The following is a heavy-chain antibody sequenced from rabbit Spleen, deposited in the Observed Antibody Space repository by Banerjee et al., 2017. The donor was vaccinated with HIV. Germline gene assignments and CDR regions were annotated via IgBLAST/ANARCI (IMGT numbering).Heavy chain of an antibody. Sequence: QEQLEESGGGLVKPEGSLKLSCTASGFSFSNKAVMCWVRQAPGKGLEWIACIYGGSGGSTWYASWAKGRFTISKTSSTTVTLQLTSLTAADTATYFCARGSAAMTMVITGFYFGLWGPGTLVTVS. J-gene: IGHJ4*01. CDR2: IYGGSGGST. CDR1: GFSFSNKAV. D-gene: IGHD2-1*01. CDR3: ARGSAAMTMVITGFYFGL. V-gene: IGHV1S45*01.